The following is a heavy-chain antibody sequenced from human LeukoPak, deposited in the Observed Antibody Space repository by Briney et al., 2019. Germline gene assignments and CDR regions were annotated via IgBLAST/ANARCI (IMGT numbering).Heavy chain of an antibody. CDR2: ISAYNGNT. J-gene: IGHJ4*02. V-gene: IGHV1-18*01. Sequence: GASVKVSCKASGYTFISYVISWVRQAPGQGLEWMGWISAYNGNTNYAQKLQGRVTMTTDTSTSTAYMELRSLRSDDTAVYYCARDYDILTGSPPDYGGQGTLVTVSS. CDR1: GYTFISYV. CDR3: ARDYDILTGSPPDY. D-gene: IGHD3-9*01.